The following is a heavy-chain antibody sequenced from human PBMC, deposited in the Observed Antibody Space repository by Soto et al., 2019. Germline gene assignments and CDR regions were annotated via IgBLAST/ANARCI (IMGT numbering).Heavy chain of an antibody. CDR2: ISWDGLAQ. J-gene: IGHJ4*02. D-gene: IGHD1-1*01. CDR1: GFSFSRYG. V-gene: IGHV3-30*18. CDR3: AKETIQVGGPNYFDY. Sequence: VQLVESGGGVVQPGRSLRLLCEASGFSFSRYGMHWVRQAPGMGLEWVAVISWDGLAQYYADSVKGRFTISRDNSQSTLYLQMNSLRTEDTAICYCAKETIQVGGPNYFDYWGQGALVTVSS.